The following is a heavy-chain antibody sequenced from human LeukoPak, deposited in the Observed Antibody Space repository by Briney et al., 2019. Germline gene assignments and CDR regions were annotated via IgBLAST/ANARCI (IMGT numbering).Heavy chain of an antibody. V-gene: IGHV4-34*01. D-gene: IGHD3-16*02. Sequence: SETLSLTCAVYGGSFSGYYWSWIRQPPGKGLEWIGEINHSGGTNYNPSLKSRVTISVDTSKNQFSLKLSSVTAADTAVYYCARRRGYYDYVWGSYRYPYYFDYWGQGTLVTVSS. CDR2: INHSGGT. J-gene: IGHJ4*02. CDR3: ARRRGYYDYVWGSYRYPYYFDY. CDR1: GGSFSGYY.